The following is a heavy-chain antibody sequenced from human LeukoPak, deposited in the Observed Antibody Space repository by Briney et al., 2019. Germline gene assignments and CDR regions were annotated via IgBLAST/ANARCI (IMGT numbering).Heavy chain of an antibody. D-gene: IGHD5-24*01. CDR2: ISSSSSYI. V-gene: IGHV3-21*04. CDR3: AKWGDGYNSLDY. CDR1: GFTFSSYS. J-gene: IGHJ4*02. Sequence: GGSLRHSCAASGFTFSSYSMNWVRQAPGKGLEWVSSISSSSSYIYYADSVKGRFTISRDNAKNSLYLQMNSLRAEDTAVYYCAKWGDGYNSLDYWGQGTLVTVSS.